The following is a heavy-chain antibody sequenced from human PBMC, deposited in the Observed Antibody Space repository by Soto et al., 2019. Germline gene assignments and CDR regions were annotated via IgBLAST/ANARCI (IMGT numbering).Heavy chain of an antibody. Sequence: SETLSLTCAVYGGSFSCYYWRWIRQPEGKGLEWIGEINHSGSTNYNPSLKSRVTISVDTSKNQFSLKLSSVTAADTAVYYCARGNCYYVMDVWGQGTTVTVSS. V-gene: IGHV4-34*01. CDR1: GGSFSCYY. J-gene: IGHJ6*02. CDR3: ARGNCYYVMDV. CDR2: INHSGST.